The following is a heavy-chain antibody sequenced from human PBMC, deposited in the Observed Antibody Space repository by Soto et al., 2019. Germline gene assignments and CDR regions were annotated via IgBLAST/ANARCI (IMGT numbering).Heavy chain of an antibody. J-gene: IGHJ4*02. Sequence: EVQLVESGGGLVQPGGSLRLSCASSGFTFSSYSMNWVRQAPGKGLEWVSYITSSSSTRYYADSVKGRFTISRDNANNSLYLQMNTLRDEDTAAYYCTRALSGKYSPDYWGQGTLVTVSS. D-gene: IGHD1-26*01. CDR2: ITSSSSTR. CDR1: GFTFSSYS. V-gene: IGHV3-48*02. CDR3: TRALSGKYSPDY.